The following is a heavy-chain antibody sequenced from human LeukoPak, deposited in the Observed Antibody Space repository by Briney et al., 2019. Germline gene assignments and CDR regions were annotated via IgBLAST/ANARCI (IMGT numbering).Heavy chain of an antibody. CDR2: IYHTGST. D-gene: IGHD6-19*01. CDR1: GYSTSRGYY. J-gene: IGHJ4*02. V-gene: IGHV4-38-2*01. Sequence: SETPSLTCGVSGYSTSRGYYWGWIRQPPGNGLEWIGNIYHTGSTYYNPSLRSRVTISVDTSKNQFFLKLTSVTAADTAVYYCARGLEGYSAGWSRFFEYWGQGTLATVSS. CDR3: ARGLEGYSAGWSRFFEY.